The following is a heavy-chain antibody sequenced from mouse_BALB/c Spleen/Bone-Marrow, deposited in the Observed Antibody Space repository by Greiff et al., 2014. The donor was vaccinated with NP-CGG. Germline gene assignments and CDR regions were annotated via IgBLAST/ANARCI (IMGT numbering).Heavy chain of an antibody. CDR2: ISNGGGST. J-gene: IGHJ4*01. V-gene: IGHV5-12-2*01. CDR1: GFTFSSYT. D-gene: IGHD3-1*01. Sequence: EVKLVESGGGLVQPGGSLKLSCAASGFTFSSYTMSWVRQTPEKRLEWVAYISNGGGSTYYPDTIKGRFTISRDNAKNTLYLQMSSLKSEDTAMYYGTRHVGNPYAMDYWGQGTSVTVSS. CDR3: TRHVGNPYAMDY.